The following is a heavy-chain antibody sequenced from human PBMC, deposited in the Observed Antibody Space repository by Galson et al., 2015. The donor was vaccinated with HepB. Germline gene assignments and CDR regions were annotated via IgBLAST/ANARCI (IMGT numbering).Heavy chain of an antibody. CDR1: GYTFTSYA. J-gene: IGHJ4*02. CDR3: ARVFSAAANAGDY. CDR2: INAGNGNT. Sequence: SVKVSCKASGYTFTSYAMHWVRQAPGQRLEWMGWINAGNGNTKYSQKFQGRVTITRDTSASTAYMELSSLRSEDTAVYYCARVFSAAANAGDYWGQGTLVTVSS. D-gene: IGHD1-1*01. V-gene: IGHV1-3*01.